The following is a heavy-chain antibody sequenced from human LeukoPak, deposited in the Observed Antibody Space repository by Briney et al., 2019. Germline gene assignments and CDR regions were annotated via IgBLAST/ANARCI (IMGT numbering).Heavy chain of an antibody. CDR3: ARTDIVATILDY. J-gene: IGHJ4*02. CDR2: IRYDGSNK. CDR1: GFTFSSYG. D-gene: IGHD5-12*01. Sequence: GGSLRLSCAASGFTFSSYGMHWVRQAPGKGLEWVAFIRYDGSNKYYADSVKGRFTISRDNSKNTLYLQMNSLRAEDTAVYYCARTDIVATILDYWGQGTLVTVSS. V-gene: IGHV3-30*02.